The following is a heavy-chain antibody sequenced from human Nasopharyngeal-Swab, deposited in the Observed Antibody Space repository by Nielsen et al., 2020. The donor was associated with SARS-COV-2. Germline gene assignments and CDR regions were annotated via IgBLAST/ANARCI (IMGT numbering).Heavy chain of an antibody. Sequence: SETLSLTCTVSGGSISSGGYYWSWIRQHPGKGLEWIGYIYYSGSTYYNPSLKSRVTISVDTSKNQFSLKLSSVTAADTAVYYCARGATVTPLSRSHWFDPRGQGTLVTVSS. J-gene: IGHJ5*02. CDR2: IYYSGST. CDR1: GGSISSGGYY. CDR3: ARGATVTPLSRSHWFDP. V-gene: IGHV4-31*03. D-gene: IGHD4-11*01.